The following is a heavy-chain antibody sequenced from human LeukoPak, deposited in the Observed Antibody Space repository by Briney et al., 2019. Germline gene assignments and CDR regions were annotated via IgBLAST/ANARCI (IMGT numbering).Heavy chain of an antibody. J-gene: IGHJ4*02. D-gene: IGHD6-6*01. CDR2: ISSSSSYI. CDR1: GFTFSSYS. CDR3: ARDAKYSSSSGDH. V-gene: IGHV3-21*01. Sequence: GGSLRLSCAASGFTFSSYSMNWVRQAPGKGLEWVSSISSSSSYIYYADSVKGRFTISRDNAKNSLYLQMNSLRAEDTAVYYCARDAKYSSSSGDHWGQGTLVTVSS.